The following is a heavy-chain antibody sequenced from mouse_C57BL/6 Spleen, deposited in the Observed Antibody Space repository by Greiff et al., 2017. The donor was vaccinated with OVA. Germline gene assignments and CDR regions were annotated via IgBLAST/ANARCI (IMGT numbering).Heavy chain of an antibody. Sequence: QVTLKESGPGILQSSQTLSLTCSFSGFSLSTSGMGVSWIRQPSGKGLEWLAHIYWDDDKRYNPSLKSRLTISKDTSRNQVFLKITSVDTADTATYYCARMEDYDVFDVWGTGTTVTVSS. CDR3: ARMEDYDVFDV. V-gene: IGHV8-12*01. CDR1: GFSLSTSGMG. CDR2: IYWDDDK. D-gene: IGHD2-4*01. J-gene: IGHJ1*03.